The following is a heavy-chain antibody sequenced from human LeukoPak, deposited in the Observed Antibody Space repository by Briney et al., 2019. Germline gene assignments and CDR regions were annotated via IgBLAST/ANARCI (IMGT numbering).Heavy chain of an antibody. CDR3: ARDRENAFDI. J-gene: IGHJ3*02. V-gene: IGHV1-69*05. Sequence: GASVKVSCKASGYTFTSYGISWVRQAPGQGLEWMGGIIPIFGTANYAQKFQGRVTITTDESTSTAYMELSSLRSEDTAVYYCARDRENAFDIWGQGTMVTVSS. CDR1: GYTFTSYG. D-gene: IGHD1-26*01. CDR2: IIPIFGTA.